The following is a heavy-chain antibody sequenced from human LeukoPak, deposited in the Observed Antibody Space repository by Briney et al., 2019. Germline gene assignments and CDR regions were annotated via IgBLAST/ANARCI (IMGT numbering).Heavy chain of an antibody. D-gene: IGHD2-15*01. CDR3: ARSVNIVVEYYFDY. CDR2: VNLQGST. CDR1: GGSITQTNY. Sequence: SETLSLTCDVSGGSITQTNYWTWVRQPPGKGLEWIGEVNLQGSTNYNPSLMRRVAISVDTSANHVSLQLTSVTAADTAVYYCARSVNIVVEYYFDYWGQGTLVTVSS. J-gene: IGHJ4*02. V-gene: IGHV4-4*02.